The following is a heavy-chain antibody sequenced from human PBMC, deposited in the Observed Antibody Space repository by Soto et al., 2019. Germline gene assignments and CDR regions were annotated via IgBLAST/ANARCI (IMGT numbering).Heavy chain of an antibody. V-gene: IGHV3-23*01. CDR3: AKDMSDCSGGSCYGVPDY. Sequence: GGSLILSCVASGFTFSNFAMAWVRQAPGEGLEWVSAISGSGDDTFYADSMKGRFTISRDNAKNSLYLQMNSLRAEDTALYYCAKDMSDCSGGSCYGVPDYWGQGTLVTVSS. CDR1: GFTFSNFA. CDR2: ISGSGDDT. J-gene: IGHJ4*02. D-gene: IGHD2-15*01.